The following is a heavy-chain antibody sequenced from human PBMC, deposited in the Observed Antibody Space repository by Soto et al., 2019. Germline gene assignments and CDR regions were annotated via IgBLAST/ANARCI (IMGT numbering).Heavy chain of an antibody. D-gene: IGHD6-6*01. J-gene: IGHJ5*02. CDR3: ARKRFGQLVFDP. CDR2: INHSGST. V-gene: IGHV4-34*01. CDR1: GGSFSGYY. Sequence: SETLSLTCAVYGGSFSGYYWSWIRQPPGKGLEWIGEINHSGSTNYNPSLKSRVTISVDTSKNQFSLKLSSVTAADTAVYYCARKRFGQLVFDPWGQGTLVTVSS.